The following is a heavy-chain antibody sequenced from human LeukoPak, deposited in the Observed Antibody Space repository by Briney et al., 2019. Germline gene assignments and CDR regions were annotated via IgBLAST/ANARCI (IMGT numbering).Heavy chain of an antibody. Sequence: GGSLRLSCAASGFTFSTYTMNWVRQPPGKGLEWVSSISSTGALHYADSVKGRFTISRDSAKNSLYLQMNSLRAEDTAVYYCVRDAPYSHFDYWGQGTLVTVSS. CDR2: ISSTGAL. J-gene: IGHJ4*02. V-gene: IGHV3-48*01. CDR1: GFTFSTYT. CDR3: VRDAPYSHFDY. D-gene: IGHD4-11*01.